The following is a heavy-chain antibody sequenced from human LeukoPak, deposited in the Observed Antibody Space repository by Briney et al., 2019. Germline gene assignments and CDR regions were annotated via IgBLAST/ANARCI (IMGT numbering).Heavy chain of an antibody. D-gene: IGHD5-24*01. V-gene: IGHV1-2*06. CDR2: INPNSGGT. CDR3: ARDEMATSGGFDY. J-gene: IGHJ4*02. Sequence: GASVKVSCKAAGYTFTGYYMFWVRQAPGQGLEWMGRINPNSGGTNYAQKFQGRVTMTRDTSISTAYMELSRLRSDDTAVYYCARDEMATSGGFDYWGQGTLVTVSS. CDR1: GYTFTGYY.